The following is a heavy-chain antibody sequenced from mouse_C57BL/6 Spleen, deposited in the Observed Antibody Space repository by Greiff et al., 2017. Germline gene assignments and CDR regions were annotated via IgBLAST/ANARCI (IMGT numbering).Heavy chain of an antibody. CDR2: ISDGGSYT. Sequence: EVMLVESGGGLVKPGGSLKLSCAASGFTFSSYAMSWVRQTPEKRLEWVATISDGGSYTYYPDNVKGRFTISRDNAKNNLYLQMSHLKSEDTAMYYCARDGDGYYGYAMDYWGQGTSVTVSS. CDR1: GFTFSSYA. J-gene: IGHJ4*01. V-gene: IGHV5-4*03. CDR3: ARDGDGYYGYAMDY. D-gene: IGHD2-3*01.